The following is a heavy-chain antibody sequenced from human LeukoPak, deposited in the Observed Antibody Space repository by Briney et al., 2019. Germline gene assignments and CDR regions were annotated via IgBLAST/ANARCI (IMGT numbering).Heavy chain of an antibody. CDR3: ARILRYFDWPGSWYFDL. CDR1: GGSISSYY. V-gene: IGHV4-59*01. Sequence: PSETLSLTCTVSGGSISSYYWSWIRQPPGRGLEWIGYIYYSGSTNYNPSLKSRVTISVDTSKNQFSLKLSSVTAADTAVYYCARILRYFDWPGSWYFDLWSRGTLVTVSS. D-gene: IGHD3-9*01. J-gene: IGHJ2*01. CDR2: IYYSGST.